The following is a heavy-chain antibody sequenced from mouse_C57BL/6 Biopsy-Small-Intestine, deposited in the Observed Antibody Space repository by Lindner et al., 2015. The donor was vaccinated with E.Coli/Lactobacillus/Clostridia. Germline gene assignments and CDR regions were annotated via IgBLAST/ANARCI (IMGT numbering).Heavy chain of an antibody. CDR2: IYPGSGNT. J-gene: IGHJ2*01. Sequence: VQLQESGPELVKPGASVKISCKASGYTFTDYYISWVKQRPGQGLEWIGWIYPGSGNTKYNEKFKGKATLTVDTSSSTANMHLSSLTSEDSAVYFCARRSVNGRSPYLDYWGQGTTLTVSS. V-gene: IGHV1-84*01. CDR3: ARRSVNGRSPYLDY. CDR1: GYTFTDYY. D-gene: IGHD1-1*01.